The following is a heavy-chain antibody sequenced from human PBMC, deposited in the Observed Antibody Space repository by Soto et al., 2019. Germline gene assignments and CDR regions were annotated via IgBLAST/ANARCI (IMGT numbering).Heavy chain of an antibody. CDR2: IIPIFGTA. J-gene: IGHJ4*02. CDR1: GGTFSSYS. Sequence: QVQLVQSGAEVKKPGSSVKVSCKASGGTFSSYSINWVRQAPGQGLEWMGEIIPIFGTANYAQKFQGRDTITADESTSTAYMELISLRAEDTAVYYCARAGGRNAGGIDYWGQGTLVTVSS. CDR3: ARAGGRNAGGIDY. V-gene: IGHV1-69*01. D-gene: IGHD1-26*01.